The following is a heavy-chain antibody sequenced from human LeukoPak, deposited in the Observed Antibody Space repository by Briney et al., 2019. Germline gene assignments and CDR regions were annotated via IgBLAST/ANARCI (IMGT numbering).Heavy chain of an antibody. CDR3: ARHWGNGDPPPPEFDH. V-gene: IGHV4-59*08. Sequence: PSETLSLTCTVSGGSIRSYYWSWIRQPPGKGLEWIGYIYYSGNTSYNPSLKSRVTISVDTSKNQFSLKLSSVTAADTAVYYCARHWGNGDPPPPEFDHWGQGTLVTVSS. J-gene: IGHJ4*02. CDR2: IYYSGNT. CDR1: GGSIRSYY. D-gene: IGHD3-16*01.